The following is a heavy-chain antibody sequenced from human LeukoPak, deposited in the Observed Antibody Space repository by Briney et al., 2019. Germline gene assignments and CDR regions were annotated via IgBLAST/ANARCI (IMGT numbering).Heavy chain of an antibody. J-gene: IGHJ3*02. CDR3: AREGYDSSGYYSPFGAFDI. Sequence: PGGSLRLSCAASGFSVSNNYMDWVRQAPGKGLEWVSVIHSDGNTYYADSVEGRFTISRDKSKNTLYLQMNSLRSEDTAVYYCAREGYDSSGYYSPFGAFDIWGQGTMVTVSS. CDR2: IHSDGNT. CDR1: GFSVSNNY. V-gene: IGHV3-53*05. D-gene: IGHD3-22*01.